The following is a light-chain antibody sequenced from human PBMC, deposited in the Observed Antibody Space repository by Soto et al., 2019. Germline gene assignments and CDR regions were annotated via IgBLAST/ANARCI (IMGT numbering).Light chain of an antibody. CDR1: QYIGDF. V-gene: IGKV1-39*01. Sequence: DIQMTQSPSSLSASVGDRATITCRASQYIGDFLNWYQQTPGKAPKLLIFGASNLHIGVPSRFSGSGSGTEFTLTINNLQREDFATYYCQESFFTLGTFGRGTKVDIK. J-gene: IGKJ1*01. CDR2: GAS. CDR3: QESFFTLGT.